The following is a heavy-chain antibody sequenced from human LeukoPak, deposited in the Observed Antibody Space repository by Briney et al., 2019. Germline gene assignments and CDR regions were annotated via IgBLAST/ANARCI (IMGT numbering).Heavy chain of an antibody. Sequence: GGSLRLSCAASGFTFNSYAMSWVRQAPGKGLEWVSGISGRDGNTYYADSVKGRFTISRDNSKNTLYLQMISLRVEDTAIYYCAKDRIVMSGFFDYWGQGTLVTVSS. CDR3: AKDRIVMSGFFDY. D-gene: IGHD6-19*01. J-gene: IGHJ4*02. CDR2: ISGRDGNT. V-gene: IGHV3-23*01. CDR1: GFTFNSYA.